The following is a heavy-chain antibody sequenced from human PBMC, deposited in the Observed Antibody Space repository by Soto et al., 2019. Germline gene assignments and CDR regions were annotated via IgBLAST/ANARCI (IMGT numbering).Heavy chain of an antibody. V-gene: IGHV1-46*03. D-gene: IGHD3-3*01. CDR3: ARARSQSTIFGVVISRRDNWFDP. J-gene: IGHJ5*02. Sequence: GASVKVSCKASGYTFTSYYMHWVRQAPGQGLEWMGIINPSGGSTSYAQKFQGRVTMTRDTSTSTVYMELSSLRSEDTAVYYCARARSQSTIFGVVISRRDNWFDPWGQGTLVTVSS. CDR1: GYTFTSYY. CDR2: INPSGGST.